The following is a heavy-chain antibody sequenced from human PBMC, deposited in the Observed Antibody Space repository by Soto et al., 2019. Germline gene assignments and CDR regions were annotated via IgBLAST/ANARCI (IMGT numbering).Heavy chain of an antibody. J-gene: IGHJ5*02. V-gene: IGHV1-3*01. CDR1: EYTSTSYG. D-gene: IGHD6-13*01. Sequence: VRVPCKAYEYTSTSYGINWGRQTPEQRLEWMGWINAANGDTKYSPKFQGRVTITRDTSASTVYMKLSSLRSEDTAVYYCVRRRVSATGSDCFDPWGQGTLVTVSS. CDR3: VRRRVSATGSDCFDP. CDR2: INAANGDT.